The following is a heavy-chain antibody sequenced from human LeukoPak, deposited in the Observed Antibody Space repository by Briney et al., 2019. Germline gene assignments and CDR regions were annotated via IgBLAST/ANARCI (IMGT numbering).Heavy chain of an antibody. D-gene: IGHD3-10*01. CDR2: SHTGGSI. J-gene: IGHJ4*02. Sequence: SETLSLTCTVSGVSISGFYWNWIRQPPRKGLEWVGYSHTGGSISSNPSLNSRVAFSMDTSKNQVSLRLNSVTATNTAVYYCARRRGGFGEGEFDYWGQGIPVTVST. CDR1: GVSISGFY. V-gene: IGHV4-4*08. CDR3: ARRRGGFGEGEFDY.